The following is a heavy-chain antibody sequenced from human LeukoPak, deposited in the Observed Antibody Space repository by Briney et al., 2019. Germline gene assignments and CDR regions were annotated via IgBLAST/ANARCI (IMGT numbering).Heavy chain of an antibody. CDR1: GSRFITYW. Sequence: GASLKISCKVSGSRFITYWIGWVRQMPGKGLEWMGIIYPGDSDTRYSPSFQGQVTISADKSISTAYLQWSSLKASDTAMYYCARAKAYSSSRYYFDYWGQGTLVTVSS. CDR3: ARAKAYSSSRYYFDY. J-gene: IGHJ4*02. CDR2: IYPGDSDT. D-gene: IGHD6-13*01. V-gene: IGHV5-51*01.